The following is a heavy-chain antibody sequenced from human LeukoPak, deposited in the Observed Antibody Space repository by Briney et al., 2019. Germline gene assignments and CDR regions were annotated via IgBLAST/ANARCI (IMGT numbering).Heavy chain of an antibody. CDR1: GGSISSYY. D-gene: IGHD1-26*01. V-gene: IGHV4-59*08. CDR2: IQYSANT. J-gene: IGHJ4*02. Sequence: SETLSLTCSFSGGSISSYYWSWLRQPPGKGLEWIGYIQYSANTNYNPSLKTRVTISIDTSENQFSLKLSSVTAADTAVYLCARSGGSYYDYWGQGTLVTVSS. CDR3: ARSGGSYYDY.